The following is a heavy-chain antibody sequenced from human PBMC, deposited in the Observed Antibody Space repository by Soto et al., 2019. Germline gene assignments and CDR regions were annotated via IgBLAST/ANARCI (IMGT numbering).Heavy chain of an antibody. CDR3: ARGYSYGWRTGDYFDY. CDR2: ISYDGSNK. D-gene: IGHD5-18*01. J-gene: IGHJ4*02. CDR1: GFTFSSYA. V-gene: IGHV3-30-3*01. Sequence: VQLVESGGGLVQPGRSLRLSCAASGFTFSSYAMHWVRQAPGKGLEWVAVISYDGSNKYYADSVKGRFTISRDNSKNTLYLQMNSLRAEDTAVYYCARGYSYGWRTGDYFDYWGQGTLVTVPS.